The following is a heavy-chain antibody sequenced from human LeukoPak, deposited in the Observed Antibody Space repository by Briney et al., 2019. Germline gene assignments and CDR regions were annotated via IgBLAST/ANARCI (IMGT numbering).Heavy chain of an antibody. J-gene: IGHJ2*01. V-gene: IGHV1-18*01. CDR2: ISAYNGNT. CDR1: GYTFTSYG. Sequence: ASVKVSCKASGYTFTSYGISWVRQAPGQGLEWMGWISAYNGNTNYAQKLQGRVTMTTDTSTSTAYMELRSLRSDDTAVYYCARGTDCSSTSCYNPYWYFDLWGRGTLVTVSS. D-gene: IGHD2-2*02. CDR3: ARGTDCSSTSCYNPYWYFDL.